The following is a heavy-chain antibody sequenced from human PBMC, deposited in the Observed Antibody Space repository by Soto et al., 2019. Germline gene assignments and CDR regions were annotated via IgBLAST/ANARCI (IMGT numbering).Heavy chain of an antibody. CDR2: IIPILGIA. J-gene: IGHJ3*02. Sequence: QVQLVQSGAEVKKPGSSVKVSCKASGGTFSSYTISWVRQAPGQGLEWMGRIIPILGIANYAQKFQGRVTITADKSTSTAYMELSGLRSEDTAVYYCARDREDIVVVPAAIGAFDIWGQGTMVTVSS. CDR3: ARDREDIVVVPAAIGAFDI. CDR1: GGTFSSYT. V-gene: IGHV1-69*08. D-gene: IGHD2-2*01.